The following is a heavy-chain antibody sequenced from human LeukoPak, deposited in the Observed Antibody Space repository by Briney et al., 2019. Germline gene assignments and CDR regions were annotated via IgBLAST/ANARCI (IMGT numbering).Heavy chain of an antibody. Sequence: SVKVSCKASGGTFSSYAISWVRHAPGQGLEWMGGIIPIFGTANYAQKFQGRVTITTDESTSTAYMELSSLRSEDTAVYYCAAPGHCSSTSCESYFDYWGQGTLVTVSS. CDR2: IIPIFGTA. CDR1: GGTFSSYA. V-gene: IGHV1-69*05. CDR3: AAPGHCSSTSCESYFDY. J-gene: IGHJ4*02. D-gene: IGHD2-2*01.